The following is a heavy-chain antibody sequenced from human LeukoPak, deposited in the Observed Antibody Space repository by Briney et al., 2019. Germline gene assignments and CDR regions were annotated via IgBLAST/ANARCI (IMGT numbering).Heavy chain of an antibody. Sequence: PGGSLRLSCTASGFTFGDYAMSWVRQAPGKGLEWVGFIRSKAYGGTTEYAASVKDRFTISRDDSKSIAYLQMNSLKTEDTAMYYCTRDNYGDYDYWGQGTLVTVSA. J-gene: IGHJ4*02. CDR3: TRDNYGDYDY. V-gene: IGHV3-49*04. CDR1: GFTFGDYA. D-gene: IGHD4-17*01. CDR2: IRSKAYGGTT.